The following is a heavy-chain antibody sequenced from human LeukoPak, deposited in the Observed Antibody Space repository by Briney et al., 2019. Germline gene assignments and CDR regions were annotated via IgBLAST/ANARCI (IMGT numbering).Heavy chain of an antibody. Sequence: GGSLRLSCAASGFTFGSYSMNWVRQVPGKGLQWVSSISSTSSYIYYADSVKGRFTVSRDNAKNSLSLQMNSLGAEDTAVYYCARCYASGSYGIDYWGQGTLVTVSS. CDR3: ARCYASGSYGIDY. J-gene: IGHJ4*02. CDR1: GFTFGSYS. D-gene: IGHD3-10*01. V-gene: IGHV3-21*01. CDR2: ISSTSSYI.